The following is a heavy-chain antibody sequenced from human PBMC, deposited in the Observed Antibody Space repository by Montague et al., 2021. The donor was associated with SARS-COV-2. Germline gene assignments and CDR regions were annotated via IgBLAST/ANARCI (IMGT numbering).Heavy chain of an antibody. Sequence: SETLSLTCTVYGGSISSSSYFWDWIRQPPGKGLEWIGSIYYRGSTYYNPSRKSRVTISVDTSKNQFSLKLSSMTAADTAVYYGARQSQAEFVLVVDTMGGWFDPWGQGTLVTVSS. J-gene: IGHJ5*02. D-gene: IGHD2-8*01. CDR3: ARQSQAEFVLVVDTMGGWFDP. CDR1: GGSISSSSYF. V-gene: IGHV4-39*01. CDR2: IYYRGST.